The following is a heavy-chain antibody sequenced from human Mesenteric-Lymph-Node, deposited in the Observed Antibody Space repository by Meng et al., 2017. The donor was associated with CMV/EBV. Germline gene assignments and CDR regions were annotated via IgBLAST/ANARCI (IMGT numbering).Heavy chain of an antibody. J-gene: IGHJ5*02. CDR1: GYTFTGYY. Sequence: ASVKVSCKASGYTFTGYYIHWVRQAPGQGLEWMGWINPNSGGTNYAQKFQGRVIMTRDTSISTAYMELNRLTSDDTAVYYCARASGNYDSSGSASVNWFDPWGQGTLVTVSS. V-gene: IGHV1-2*02. CDR3: ARASGNYDSSGSASVNWFDP. CDR2: INPNSGGT. D-gene: IGHD3-22*01.